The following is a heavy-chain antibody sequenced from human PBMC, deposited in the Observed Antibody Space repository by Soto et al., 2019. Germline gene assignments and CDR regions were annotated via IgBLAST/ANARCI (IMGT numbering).Heavy chain of an antibody. CDR2: IYYSGST. Sequence: SETLSLTCTVSGGSISSYYWGWIRQPPGKGLEWIGSIYYSGSTYYNPSLKSRVTISVDTSKNQFSLKLSSVTAADTAVYYCTGIWDYYDSSGYYWGQGTLVTVSS. CDR1: GGSISSYY. J-gene: IGHJ4*02. D-gene: IGHD3-22*01. V-gene: IGHV4-39*01. CDR3: TGIWDYYDSSGYY.